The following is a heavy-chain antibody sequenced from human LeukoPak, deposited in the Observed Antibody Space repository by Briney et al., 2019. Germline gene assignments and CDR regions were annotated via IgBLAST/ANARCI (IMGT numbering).Heavy chain of an antibody. Sequence: GGSLRLSCAASGFTFDDYAMHWVRQAPGKGLEWASLISGDGGSTYYADSVKGRLTISRDNSKNSLYLQMNSLRTEDTALYYCAKDIRGQQLVLPAFDIWGQGTMVTVSS. CDR2: ISGDGGST. J-gene: IGHJ3*02. CDR3: AKDIRGQQLVLPAFDI. CDR1: GFTFDDYA. V-gene: IGHV3-43*02. D-gene: IGHD6-13*01.